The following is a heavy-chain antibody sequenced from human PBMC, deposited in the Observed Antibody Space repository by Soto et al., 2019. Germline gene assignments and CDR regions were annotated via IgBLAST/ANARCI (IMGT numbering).Heavy chain of an antibody. Sequence: GASVKVSCKASGYTFANYGISWVRQAPGQGLEWMGWISAYTGSTNYAQNLQGRVTMTTDTSTSTAYMELRSLRSDDTAVYYCARVIGVRSSWWRHSAFDFWGQXTMVTVSS. J-gene: IGHJ3*01. CDR1: GYTFANYG. CDR3: ARVIGVRSSWWRHSAFDF. CDR2: ISAYTGST. D-gene: IGHD6-13*01. V-gene: IGHV1-18*01.